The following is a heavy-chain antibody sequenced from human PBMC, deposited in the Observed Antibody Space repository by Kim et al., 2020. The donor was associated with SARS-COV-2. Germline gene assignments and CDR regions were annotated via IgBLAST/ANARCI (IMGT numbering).Heavy chain of an antibody. CDR3: ARPVAGSGWDV. Sequence: SETLSLTCAVSGVSISSNNWWSWVRQPPGRGLEWIGDIYHSGTTNYNPSLKSRVTISVDKSKNQFSLILTSVTAADTAIYYCARPVAGSGWDVWGQGTTV. CDR1: GVSISSNNW. CDR2: IYHSGTT. J-gene: IGHJ6*02. V-gene: IGHV4-4*02. D-gene: IGHD6-19*01.